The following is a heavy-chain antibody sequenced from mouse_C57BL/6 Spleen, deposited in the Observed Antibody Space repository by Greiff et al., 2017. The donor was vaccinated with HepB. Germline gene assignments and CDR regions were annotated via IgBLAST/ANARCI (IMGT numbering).Heavy chain of an antibody. Sequence: QVQLQQSGPELVKPGASVKISCKASGYAFSSSWMNWVKQRPGKGLEWIGRIYPGDGDTNYNGKFKGKATLTADKSSSTAYMQLSSLTSEDSAVYFCARLLLDFDYWGQGTTLTVSS. J-gene: IGHJ2*01. CDR2: IYPGDGDT. CDR3: ARLLLDFDY. V-gene: IGHV1-82*01. CDR1: GYAFSSSW. D-gene: IGHD1-1*01.